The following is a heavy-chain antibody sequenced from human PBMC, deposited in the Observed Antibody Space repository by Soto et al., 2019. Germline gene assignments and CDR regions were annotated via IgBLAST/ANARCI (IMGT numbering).Heavy chain of an antibody. CDR2: ISGSGGTP. CDR1: GFTFSDYA. Sequence: EVQLLESGGDLVQPGGSLRLSCAASGFTFSDYAMSWVRQAPGKGLEWVSAISGSGGTPYYADSAKGRFGISRDNSKNTVTLQMNNLTLDDTAVYYCATSFRYFDNWGQGTRVTVSS. CDR3: ATSFRYFDN. J-gene: IGHJ4*02. D-gene: IGHD3-9*01. V-gene: IGHV3-23*01.